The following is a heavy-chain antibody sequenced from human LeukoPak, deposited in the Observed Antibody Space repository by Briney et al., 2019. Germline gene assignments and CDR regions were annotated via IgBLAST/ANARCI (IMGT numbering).Heavy chain of an antibody. Sequence: GGSLRLSCAASGFTFSGYYMSWIRQAPGKGLEWVANIKQDGSEKYYVDSVKGRFTISRDNAKNSLYLQMNSLRAEDTAVYYCARAIGTYYYGSGSYLDYWGQGTLVTVSS. J-gene: IGHJ4*02. CDR1: GFTFSGYY. CDR3: ARAIGTYYYGSGSYLDY. V-gene: IGHV3-7*01. CDR2: IKQDGSEK. D-gene: IGHD3-10*01.